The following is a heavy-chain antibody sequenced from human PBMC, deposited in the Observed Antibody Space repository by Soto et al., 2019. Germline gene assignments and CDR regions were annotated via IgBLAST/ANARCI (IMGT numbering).Heavy chain of an antibody. CDR3: AKVDYIRNYYRSIDY. CDR2: ISDDGADK. Sequence: PGGSLRLSCAVSGFTFSNYGMHWVRQAPDKGLEWVALISDDGADKYYADSVKGRFTISRDNSKDTLYLQMNSLRVEDTGVYYCAKVDYIRNYYRSIDYCGQGTLVTVSS. CDR1: GFTFSNYG. D-gene: IGHD3-16*02. V-gene: IGHV3-30*18. J-gene: IGHJ4*02.